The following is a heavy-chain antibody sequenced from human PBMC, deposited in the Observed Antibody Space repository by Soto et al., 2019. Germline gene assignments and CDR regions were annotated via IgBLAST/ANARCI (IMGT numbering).Heavy chain of an antibody. CDR1: GYTFTGYY. CDR3: ARGGGYRSSTSCYTRDAYYYYYGMDV. CDR2: INPNSGGT. V-gene: IGHV1-2*04. J-gene: IGHJ6*02. D-gene: IGHD2-2*02. Sequence: ASVKVSCKASGYTFTGYYMHWVRQAPGQGLEWMGWINPNSGGTNYAQKFQGWVTMTRDTSISTAYMELSRLRSDDTAVYYCARGGGYRSSTSCYTRDAYYYYYGMDVWGQGTTVTVSS.